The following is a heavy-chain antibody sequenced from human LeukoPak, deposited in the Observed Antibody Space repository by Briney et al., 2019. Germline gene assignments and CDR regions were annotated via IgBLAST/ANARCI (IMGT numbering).Heavy chain of an antibody. J-gene: IGHJ5*02. D-gene: IGHD6-13*01. CDR3: ARTVSWPRPTNWFDP. Sequence: SETLSLTCTVSGGSISSSSYYWGWIRQPPGKGLEWIGSIYYSGSTYYNPSLKSRVTISVDTSKNQFSLKLSSVTAADTAVYYCARTVSWPRPTNWFDPWGQGTLVTVSS. CDR2: IYYSGST. V-gene: IGHV4-39*01. CDR1: GGSISSSSYY.